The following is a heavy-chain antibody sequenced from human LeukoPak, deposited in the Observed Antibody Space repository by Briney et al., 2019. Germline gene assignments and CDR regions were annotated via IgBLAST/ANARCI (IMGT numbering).Heavy chain of an antibody. CDR2: MNPNSANT. J-gene: IGHJ4*02. Sequence: GASVKVSCKPSGYTFTDYDINWVRQATGQGLEWMGWMNPNSANTGYAQKFQGRVTITKNTSINTAYMELSSLRSEDTAVYYCARAVRIVGANPLLGPFEYYFDYWGQGTLVTVSS. V-gene: IGHV1-8*03. D-gene: IGHD1-26*01. CDR1: GYTFTDYD. CDR3: ARAVRIVGANPLLGPFEYYFDY.